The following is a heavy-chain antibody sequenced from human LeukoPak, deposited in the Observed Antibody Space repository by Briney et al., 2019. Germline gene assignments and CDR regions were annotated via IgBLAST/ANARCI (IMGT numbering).Heavy chain of an antibody. Sequence: PAETLYLTCTVSGGSISSSNYYWGWIRQPPGNGLEWIGSIYYSGSTYYNPCLKSRATISVDTSKNQFSLKRSSVTAADTAVYYCARQGYSGYGRDYWGQGTLVTVSS. CDR1: GGSISSSNYY. V-gene: IGHV4-39*01. D-gene: IGHD5-12*01. CDR3: ARQGYSGYGRDY. CDR2: IYYSGST. J-gene: IGHJ4*02.